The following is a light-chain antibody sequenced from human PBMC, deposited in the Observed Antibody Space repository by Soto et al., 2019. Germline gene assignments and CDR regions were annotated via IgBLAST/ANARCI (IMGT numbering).Light chain of an antibody. Sequence: EIVLTQSPGTLSLSPGERATLSCRASRSVTSSYLAWYQQKPGQAPRLLIYGASSRATGIPDRFSGSGSGTDFTLTINRLEPEDFAVYHCQQYSSSPWTFAQGTKV. V-gene: IGKV3-20*01. CDR2: GAS. CDR1: RSVTSSY. CDR3: QQYSSSPWT. J-gene: IGKJ1*01.